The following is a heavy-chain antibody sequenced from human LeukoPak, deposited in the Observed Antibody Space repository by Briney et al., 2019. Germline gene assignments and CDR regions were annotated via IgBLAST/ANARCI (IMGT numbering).Heavy chain of an antibody. CDR2: IYSGGST. J-gene: IGHJ4*02. CDR1: GFIFNNYV. CDR3: ARDRIAAPGAGDY. Sequence: GGSLRLSCAASGFIFNNYVMNWVRQAPGKGLEWVSVIYSGGSTYYADSVKGRFTISRDNSKNTLYLQMNSLRAEDTAVYYCARDRIAAPGAGDYLGQGTLVTVSS. D-gene: IGHD6-25*01. V-gene: IGHV3-53*01.